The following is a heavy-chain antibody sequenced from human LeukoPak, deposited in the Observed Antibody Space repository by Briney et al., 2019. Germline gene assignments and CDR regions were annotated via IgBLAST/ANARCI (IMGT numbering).Heavy chain of an antibody. V-gene: IGHV3-23*01. J-gene: IGHJ4*02. CDR3: AKPKGFGELSAFDY. D-gene: IGHD3-10*01. CDR1: GLTFSSYA. CDR2: IIGSGART. Sequence: GGSLRLSCAASGLTFSSYAMSWVRQAPGQGLEWVSVIIGSGARTFYADSVKGRFTTSRDNSKNTLYLQMNSLRAEDTAVYYCAKPKGFGELSAFDYRGQGTLVTVSS.